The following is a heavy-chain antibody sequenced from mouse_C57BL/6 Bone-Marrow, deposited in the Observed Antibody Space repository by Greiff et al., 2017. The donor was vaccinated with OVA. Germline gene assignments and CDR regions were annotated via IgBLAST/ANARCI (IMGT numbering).Heavy chain of an antibody. CDR1: GYSFTDYN. CDR3: AFYYGSSYRYFDV. J-gene: IGHJ1*03. V-gene: IGHV1-39*01. CDR2: INPNYGTT. Sequence: VQLQQSGPELVKPGASVKISCKASGYSFTDYNMNWVKQSNGKSLEWIGVINPNYGTTSYHQKFKGKATLAVDQSTSKAYMQLNSLTSEDSAVYYCAFYYGSSYRYFDVWGTGTTVTVSS. D-gene: IGHD1-1*01.